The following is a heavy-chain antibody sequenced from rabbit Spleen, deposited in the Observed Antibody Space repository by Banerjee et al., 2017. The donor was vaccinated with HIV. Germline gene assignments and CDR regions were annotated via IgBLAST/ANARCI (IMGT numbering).Heavy chain of an antibody. J-gene: IGHJ4*01. V-gene: IGHV1S40*01. CDR1: GFAFSSGYF. Sequence: QSLEESGGGLVKPGASLTLTCKASGFAFSSGYFMCWVRQAPGKGLEWIACIDAGSSGFTYHASWAKGRFTISKTSSTTVTLQMTSLTAADTATYFCVREAGYGGYGDANLWGPGTLVTVS. CDR2: IDAGSSGFT. D-gene: IGHD6-1*01. CDR3: VREAGYGGYGDANL.